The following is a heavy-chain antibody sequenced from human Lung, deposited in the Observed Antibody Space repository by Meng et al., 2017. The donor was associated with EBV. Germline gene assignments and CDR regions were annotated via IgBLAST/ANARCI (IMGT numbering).Heavy chain of an antibody. CDR2: ISGSGGAT. D-gene: IGHD6-25*01. CDR1: GFTFSSYA. CDR3: TKKAGSVFDY. V-gene: IGHV3-23*01. J-gene: IGHJ4*01. Sequence: SLRLSCAASGFTFSSYAMSWVRQAPGKGLEWVSTISGSGGATYNADSVKGRFAISRDNSKNTLYLQMNSLRAEDTAVYYCTKKAGSVFDYWGQGTLVTVSS.